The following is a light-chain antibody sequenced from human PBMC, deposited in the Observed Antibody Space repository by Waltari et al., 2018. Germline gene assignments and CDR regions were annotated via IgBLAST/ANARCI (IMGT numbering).Light chain of an antibody. CDR3: SSYAGSNNVV. CDR1: SSDVGGYKY. V-gene: IGLV2-8*01. CDR2: EVS. J-gene: IGLJ2*01. Sequence: QSALTQPPSASGSPGQSVPLSCTGPSSDVGGYKYVSWYQQHPGKAPKRLIYEVSKRPSGVPDRFSGSKSGDTASLTVSGLQAEDEADYYCSSYAGSNNVVFGGGTKLTVL.